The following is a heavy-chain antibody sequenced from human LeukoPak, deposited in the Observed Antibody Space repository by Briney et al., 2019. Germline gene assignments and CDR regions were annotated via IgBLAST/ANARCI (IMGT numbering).Heavy chain of an antibody. Sequence: SSVKVSCKASGGTFSSYAISWVRQAPGQGLEWMGRIIPIFGTANYAQKFQGRVTITADESTSTAYMELSSLRSEDTAVYYCARAPYDSDVQIGFYYYYMDVWGKGTTVTVSS. J-gene: IGHJ6*03. CDR3: ARAPYDSDVQIGFYYYYMDV. CDR2: IIPIFGTA. D-gene: IGHD3-22*01. V-gene: IGHV1-69*15. CDR1: GGTFSSYA.